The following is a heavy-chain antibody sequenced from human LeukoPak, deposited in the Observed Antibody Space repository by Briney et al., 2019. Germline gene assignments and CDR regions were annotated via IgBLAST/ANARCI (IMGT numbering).Heavy chain of an antibody. J-gene: IGHJ4*02. D-gene: IGHD3-3*01. V-gene: IGHV3-21*01. CDR2: ISSSSSYI. Sequence: GGSLRLSCAASGFTFSSYSMNWVRQAPGKGLDWVSSISSSSSYIYYADSVKGRFTISRDNAKNSLYLQMNSLRAEDTAVYYCARSTGPPFWSGYSMYYFDYWGQGTLVTVSS. CDR1: GFTFSSYS. CDR3: ARSTGPPFWSGYSMYYFDY.